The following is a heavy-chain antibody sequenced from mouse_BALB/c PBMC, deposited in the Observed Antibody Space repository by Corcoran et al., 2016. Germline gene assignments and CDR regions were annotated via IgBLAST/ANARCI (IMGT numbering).Heavy chain of an antibody. Sequence: EVQLQQSGAELVKPGASVKLSCTASGFNIKDTYMHWVKQRPEQGLEWIGRIDPANGNTKYDPKFQGKATITADTSSNTAYLQLSSLTSEDTAVYYCARGRGQLGLFAYWGQGTRVTVSA. CDR1: GFNIKDTY. D-gene: IGHD3-2*01. J-gene: IGHJ3*01. CDR2: IDPANGNT. CDR3: ARGRGQLGLFAY. V-gene: IGHV14-3*02.